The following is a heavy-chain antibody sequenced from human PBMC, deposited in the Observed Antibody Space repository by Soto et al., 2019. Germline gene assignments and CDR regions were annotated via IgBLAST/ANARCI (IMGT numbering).Heavy chain of an antibody. D-gene: IGHD6-13*01. CDR3: ARTKQQLVLDWFDP. CDR2: IYYSGIT. Sequence: SETLSLTCTVSGGSIRSYYWSWIRQPPGKGLEWIGYIYYSGITDYNPSLKSRVTISVDTSKNQFSLKLSSVTAADTAVYYCARTKQQLVLDWFDPWGQGTLVTVSS. CDR1: GGSIRSYY. J-gene: IGHJ5*02. V-gene: IGHV4-59*01.